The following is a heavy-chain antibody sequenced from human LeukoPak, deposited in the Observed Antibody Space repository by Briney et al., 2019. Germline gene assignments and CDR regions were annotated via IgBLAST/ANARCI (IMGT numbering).Heavy chain of an antibody. CDR2: IKPDGGHQ. D-gene: IGHD6-13*01. CDR1: VLAFSDYW. V-gene: IGHV3-7*03. Sequence: GGSLRLSCAASVLAFSDYWMSSVRQAPGRGLERVANIKPDGGHQNSVDSVKGRFTISRDNAKNSLYLQMNSLRAEDTAVYYCAKFVRGVSSWAGSGFDPWGQGTLVTVSS. CDR3: AKFVRGVSSWAGSGFDP. J-gene: IGHJ5*02.